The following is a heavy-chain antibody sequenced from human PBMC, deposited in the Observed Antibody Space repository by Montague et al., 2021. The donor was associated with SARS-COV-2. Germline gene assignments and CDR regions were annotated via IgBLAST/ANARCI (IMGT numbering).Heavy chain of an antibody. D-gene: IGHD3-9*01. CDR2: VLYNKGT. Sequence: SETLSLTCTVSGVSVTDYYWSWIRQPPGKGLEWVGDVLYNKGTNLNPSLKSRVAISVGTSKNQFSLRLTSVTAADTALYYCVRHPHYDGLNGPPDFWDQGTLVTVSS. J-gene: IGHJ4*02. V-gene: IGHV4-59*08. CDR3: VRHPHYDGLNGPPDF. CDR1: GVSVTDYY.